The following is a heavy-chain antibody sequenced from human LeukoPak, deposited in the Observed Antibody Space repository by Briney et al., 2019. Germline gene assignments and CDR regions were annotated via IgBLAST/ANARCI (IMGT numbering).Heavy chain of an antibody. CDR2: IYSSGSN. D-gene: IGHD5-12*01. V-gene: IGHV4-39*07. CDR3: AREPTSGREPTSGRPLDY. CDR1: GGSISSSSYY. Sequence: PSETLSLTCTVSGGSISSSSYYWGWIRQPPGKGLEWIGRIYSSGSNNYNPSLKSRVTMSLDTSKNHLSLNLSSVTAADTAVYYCAREPTSGREPTSGRPLDYWGQGTLVTVSS. J-gene: IGHJ4*02.